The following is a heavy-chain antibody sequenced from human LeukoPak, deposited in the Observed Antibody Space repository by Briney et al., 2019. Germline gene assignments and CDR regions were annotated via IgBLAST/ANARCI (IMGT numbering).Heavy chain of an antibody. D-gene: IGHD2-15*01. J-gene: IGHJ5*02. Sequence: SETLSLTCAAYGGSFSGYYWSWIRQPPGKGLEWIGEINHSGSSNYNPSLKSRVTISVDTSKNQFSLNLSSVTAADTAVYYCARELGYCSGGSCYGGWFDPWGQGTLVTVSS. V-gene: IGHV4-34*01. CDR1: GGSFSGYY. CDR2: INHSGSS. CDR3: ARELGYCSGGSCYGGWFDP.